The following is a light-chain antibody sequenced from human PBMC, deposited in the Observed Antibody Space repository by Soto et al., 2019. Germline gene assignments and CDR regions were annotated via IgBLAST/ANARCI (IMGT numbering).Light chain of an antibody. CDR2: ATS. J-gene: IGKJ1*01. CDR3: QQYNNWPQVS. Sequence: RVMTQSPATLSASPGEKIALSCRASQTVSSNLAWYQHKPGRAPRLLIYATSTRATDVSARFSGSGDRTEFTLAISSLQPEDFAVYYCQQYNNWPQVSFGPGTKVDIK. V-gene: IGKV3-15*01. CDR1: QTVSSN.